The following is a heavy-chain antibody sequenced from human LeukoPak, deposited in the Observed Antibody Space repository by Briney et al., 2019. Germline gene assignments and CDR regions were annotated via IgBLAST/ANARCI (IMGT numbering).Heavy chain of an antibody. V-gene: IGHV1-8*01. CDR2: MNPNSGNT. J-gene: IGHJ3*02. CDR3: AMIRYDFWSGYYSGAFDI. Sequence: ASVKVSCKASGYTFTSYDINWVRQATGQGLEWMGWMNPNSGNTGYAQKFQGRVTMTRNTSISTAYMELSSLRSEDTAVYYCAMIRYDFWSGYYSGAFDIWGQGTMVTVSS. D-gene: IGHD3-3*01. CDR1: GYTFTSYD.